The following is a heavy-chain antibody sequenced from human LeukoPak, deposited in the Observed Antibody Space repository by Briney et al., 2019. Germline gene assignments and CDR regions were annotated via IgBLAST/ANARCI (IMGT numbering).Heavy chain of an antibody. Sequence: ASVKVSCKASGYTFTSYDINWVRQAPGQGLEWMGWMNPNSGNTGYAQKFQGRVTMTRNTSISTAYMELSSLRSEDTAVYYCARGARLRPGNRNWFDPWGQGTLVTVSS. CDR3: ARGARLRPGNRNWFDP. CDR1: GYTFTSYD. CDR2: MNPNSGNT. J-gene: IGHJ5*02. D-gene: IGHD4-17*01. V-gene: IGHV1-8*01.